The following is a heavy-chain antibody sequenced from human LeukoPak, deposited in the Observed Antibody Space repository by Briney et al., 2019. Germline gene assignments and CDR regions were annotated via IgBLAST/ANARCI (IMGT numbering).Heavy chain of an antibody. V-gene: IGHV4-61*02. CDR1: GGSISSGSYY. J-gene: IGHJ3*02. CDR3: ARDSGGEGGLELGRSAFDI. Sequence: SSETLSLTCTVSGGSISSGSYYWSWIRQPAGKGLEWIGRIYTSGSTNYNPSLKSRVTISVDTSKNQFSLKLSSVTAADTAVYYCARDSGGEGGLELGRSAFDIWGQGTMVTVSS. CDR2: IYTSGST. D-gene: IGHD1-7*01.